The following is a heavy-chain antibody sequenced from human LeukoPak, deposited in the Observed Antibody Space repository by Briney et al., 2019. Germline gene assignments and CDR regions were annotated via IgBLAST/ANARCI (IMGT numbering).Heavy chain of an antibody. CDR3: ARAGYYDSSGYYPH. J-gene: IGHJ4*02. CDR2: INHSGST. CDR1: GGSFSGYY. V-gene: IGHV4-34*01. D-gene: IGHD3-22*01. Sequence: TETLSLTCAVYGGSFSGYYWSWIRQPPGKGLEWIGEINHSGSTNYNPSLKSRVTISVDTSKNQFSLKLSSVTAADTAVYYCARAGYYDSSGYYPHWGQGTLVTVSS.